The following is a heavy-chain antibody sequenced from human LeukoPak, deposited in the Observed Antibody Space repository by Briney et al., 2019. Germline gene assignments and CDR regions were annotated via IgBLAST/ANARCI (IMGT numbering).Heavy chain of an antibody. CDR2: IYYSGST. J-gene: IGHJ4*02. CDR3: ARDSSGYDSFDY. Sequence: SETLSLTCTVAGGSISSYYWSWIRQPPGKGLEWIGYIYYSGSTNYNPSLKSRVTISVDKSRNQFSLKLSSVTDADTAVYYCARDSSGYDSFDYWGQGTMVTVSS. CDR1: GGSISSYY. V-gene: IGHV4-59*12. D-gene: IGHD5-12*01.